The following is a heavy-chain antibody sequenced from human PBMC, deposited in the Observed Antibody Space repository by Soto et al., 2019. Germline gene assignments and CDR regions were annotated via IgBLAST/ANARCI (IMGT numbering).Heavy chain of an antibody. D-gene: IGHD5-18*01. CDR2: IIPIFGTA. CDR3: ARGDTAMVYYYYYYGMDV. Sequence: SVKVSCKASGGTFSSYAISWVRQAPGQGLEWMGGIIPIFGTANYAQKFQGRVTITADESTSTAYMGLSSLRSEDTAVYYCARGDTAMVYYYYYYGMDVWGQGTTVTVSS. J-gene: IGHJ6*02. V-gene: IGHV1-69*13. CDR1: GGTFSSYA.